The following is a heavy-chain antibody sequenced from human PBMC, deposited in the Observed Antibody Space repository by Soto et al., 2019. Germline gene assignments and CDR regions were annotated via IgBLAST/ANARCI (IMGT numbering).Heavy chain of an antibody. V-gene: IGHV3-23*01. Sequence: EVQLLESGGGLVQPGGSLRLSCGGSGFTFNSYAMTWVSQAPGKGLEWVSAISGSGGTTYYANSVKGRFTISRDQSKDTLYLQMNILRAEDTGIYYCAKDRHYGSGTYSDSYLDYWGQGTLVTLSS. CDR2: ISGSGGTT. J-gene: IGHJ4*02. D-gene: IGHD3-10*01. CDR3: AKDRHYGSGTYSDSYLDY. CDR1: GFTFNSYA.